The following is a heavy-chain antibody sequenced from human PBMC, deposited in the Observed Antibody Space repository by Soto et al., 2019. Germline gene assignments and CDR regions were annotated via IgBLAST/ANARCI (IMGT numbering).Heavy chain of an antibody. D-gene: IGHD6-13*01. Sequence: QVQLVQSGAEVKKPGASVKVSCKASGYTFTSYGISWVRQAPGQGLEWMGWISAYNGNTNYAQKLQGRVTMTTDTSTSTAYMELRSLRSDDTAVCYCASEESTAWYSSRYYFDYWGQGTLVTVSS. V-gene: IGHV1-18*04. CDR2: ISAYNGNT. CDR3: ASEESTAWYSSRYYFDY. CDR1: GYTFTSYG. J-gene: IGHJ4*02.